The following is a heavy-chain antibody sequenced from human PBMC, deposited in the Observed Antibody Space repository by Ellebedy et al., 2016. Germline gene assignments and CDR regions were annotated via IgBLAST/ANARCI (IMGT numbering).Heavy chain of an antibody. Sequence: GGSLRLSXAASEFTFSSYYMHWVRQAPGEGLVWLSRIKSDGTSTDYADSVKGRFTISRDNAKNTLYLQMNSLRAEDTAVYYCARGHINGASYFTNWGQGTLVTVSS. CDR1: EFTFSSYY. V-gene: IGHV3-74*01. D-gene: IGHD1-26*01. J-gene: IGHJ4*02. CDR3: ARGHINGASYFTN. CDR2: IKSDGTST.